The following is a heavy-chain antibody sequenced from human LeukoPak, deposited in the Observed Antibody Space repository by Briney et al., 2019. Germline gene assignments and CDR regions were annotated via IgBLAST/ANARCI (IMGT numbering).Heavy chain of an antibody. V-gene: IGHV1-18*01. CDR2: ISDYNGNT. CDR1: GYTFTSYG. J-gene: IGHJ6*03. Sequence: ASVKVSCKXSGYTFTSYGISWVRQAPGQGLEWMGWISDYNGNTNYSQKLQGRVTMTTDTSTSTAYMELRSLRSDDTAVYYCARERRYYGSGSYTYYYYYMDVWGKGTTVTVSS. CDR3: ARERRYYGSGSYTYYYYYMDV. D-gene: IGHD3-10*01.